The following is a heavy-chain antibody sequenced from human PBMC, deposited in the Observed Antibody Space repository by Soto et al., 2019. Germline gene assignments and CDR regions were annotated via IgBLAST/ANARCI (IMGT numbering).Heavy chain of an antibody. CDR2: INAGNGNT. V-gene: IGHV1-3*01. J-gene: IGHJ3*02. CDR1: GYTFTSYA. CDR3: ARDLGEPPEYCSGGSCYSDAFDI. D-gene: IGHD2-15*01. Sequence: ASVKVSCKASGYTFTSYAMHWVRQAPGQRLEWMGWINAGNGNTKYSQKFQGRVTITRDTSASTAYMELSSLRSEDTAVYYCARDLGEPPEYCSGGSCYSDAFDIWGQGTTVTVSS.